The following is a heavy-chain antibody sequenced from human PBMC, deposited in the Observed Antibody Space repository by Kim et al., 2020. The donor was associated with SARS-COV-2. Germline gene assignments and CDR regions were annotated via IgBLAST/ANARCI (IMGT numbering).Heavy chain of an antibody. V-gene: IGHV3-53*01. CDR2: T. D-gene: IGHD1-1*01. CDR3: PPDWNQFDQ. Sequence: TSYADSVKGRFTVSRDNSKNTIYLEMNNLRADDTALYYCPPDWNQFDQWGQGTLVTISS. J-gene: IGHJ4*02.